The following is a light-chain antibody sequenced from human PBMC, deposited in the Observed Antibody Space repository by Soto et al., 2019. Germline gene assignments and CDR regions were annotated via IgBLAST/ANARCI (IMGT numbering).Light chain of an antibody. Sequence: EFVLTQSPGTLSLSPGERATLSCRASQTVRNNYLAWYQQKPGQAPRLLIYDASSRATGIPDRFSGGGSGTDVTLPISRLEPEDFAVYYCQQFSSYPRTFGGGTKVEIK. CDR2: DAS. CDR1: QTVRNNY. CDR3: QQFSSYPRT. V-gene: IGKV3-20*01. J-gene: IGKJ4*01.